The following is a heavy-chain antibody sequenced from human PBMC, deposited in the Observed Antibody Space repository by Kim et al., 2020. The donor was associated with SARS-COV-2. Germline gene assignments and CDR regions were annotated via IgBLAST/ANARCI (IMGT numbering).Heavy chain of an antibody. J-gene: IGHJ6*02. D-gene: IGHD6-6*01. CDR3: AKYQGAARRGAIYYYYYYGMDV. V-gene: IGHV3-23*01. CDR1: GFTFSSYA. CDR2: ISGSGGST. Sequence: GGSLRLSCAASGFTFSSYAMSWVRQAPGKGLEWVSAISGSGGSTYYADSVKGRFTIPRDNSKNTLYLQMNSLRAEDTAVYYCAKYQGAARRGAIYYYYYYGMDVWGQGTTVTVSS.